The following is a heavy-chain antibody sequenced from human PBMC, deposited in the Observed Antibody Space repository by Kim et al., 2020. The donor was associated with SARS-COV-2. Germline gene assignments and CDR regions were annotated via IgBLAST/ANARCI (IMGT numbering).Heavy chain of an antibody. V-gene: IGHV4-34*01. CDR2: INHSGST. D-gene: IGHD6-13*01. Sequence: SETLSLTCAVYGGSFSGYYWSWIRQPPGKGLEWIGKINHSGSTTYNPSLKSRVTISVDTSKNQFSLKLSSVTAADTAVYYCARGRPHYSSRYYFDYWGQGTLVTVSS. CDR1: GGSFSGYY. CDR3: ARGRPHYSSRYYFDY. J-gene: IGHJ4*02.